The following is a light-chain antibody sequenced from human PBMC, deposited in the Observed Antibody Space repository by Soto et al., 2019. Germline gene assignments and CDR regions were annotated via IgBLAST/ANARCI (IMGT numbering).Light chain of an antibody. V-gene: IGKV1-5*01. CDR1: QSISKW. CDR3: LQYNGYYRT. CDR2: DAS. J-gene: IGKJ1*01. Sequence: IQMNQTPSTLSPSRGDRVSITCRASQSISKWLAWHQQRPGKAPNLLIFDASTLESGVLSRFSGSGSGTSFTLTISSLQSDDFATYYCLQYNGYYRTFGQGTKVDIK.